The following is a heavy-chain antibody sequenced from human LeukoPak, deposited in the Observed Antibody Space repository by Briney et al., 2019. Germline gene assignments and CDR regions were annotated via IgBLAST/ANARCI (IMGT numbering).Heavy chain of an antibody. D-gene: IGHD5-24*01. Sequence: ASVKVSCKASGYTFTDYYMNWVRQAPGQGLEWMGRINPNSGGTNYAQKFQGRVTMTRDTSISTAYMELGRLRSDDTAVYYCARVGDGLNDAFDIWGQGTMVTVSS. CDR1: GYTFTDYY. CDR3: ARVGDGLNDAFDI. CDR2: INPNSGGT. V-gene: IGHV1-2*06. J-gene: IGHJ3*02.